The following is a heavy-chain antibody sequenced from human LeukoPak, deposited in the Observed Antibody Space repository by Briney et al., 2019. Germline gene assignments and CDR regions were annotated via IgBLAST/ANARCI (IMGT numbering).Heavy chain of an antibody. CDR1: GGSISSYY. CDR2: IYYSGST. D-gene: IGHD1-26*01. Sequence: SETLSLTCTVSGGSISSYYWSWIRQPPGKGLEWIGYIYYSGSTNYNPSLKSRVTISVDTSKNQFSLKLSSVTAADTAVYYCARGVVGATHWFDPWDQGTLVTVSS. J-gene: IGHJ5*02. CDR3: ARGVVGATHWFDP. V-gene: IGHV4-59*01.